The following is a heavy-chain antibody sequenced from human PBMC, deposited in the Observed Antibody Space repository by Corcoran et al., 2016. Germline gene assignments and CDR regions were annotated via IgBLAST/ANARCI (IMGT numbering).Heavy chain of an antibody. J-gene: IGHJ4*02. D-gene: IGHD2-21*02. CDR1: GGSFSSYY. V-gene: IGHV4-34*01. Sequence: QVQLQQWGAGLLKPSETLSLTCAVYGGSFSSYYWSWIRQPPGKGLEWIGEINHSGSTHYNPSLKSRVTISVDTSKNQFSLKLSSVTAADTAAYYCARKDPTALFDYWGQGTLVTVPS. CDR3: ARKDPTALFDY. CDR2: INHSGST.